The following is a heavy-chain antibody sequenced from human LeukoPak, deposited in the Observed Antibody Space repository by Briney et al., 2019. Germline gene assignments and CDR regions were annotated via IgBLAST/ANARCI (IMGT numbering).Heavy chain of an antibody. Sequence: GGSLRLSCAASGFTFSSYTMNWVRQAPGKGLEWVSSISSSSSYIYYADSVKGRFTISRDNAKNSLYLQMNSLRAEDTAVYYCARESGDRYSYWGQGTLVTVSS. CDR1: GFTFSSYT. CDR2: ISSSSSYI. D-gene: IGHD2-21*02. J-gene: IGHJ4*02. CDR3: ARESGDRYSY. V-gene: IGHV3-21*01.